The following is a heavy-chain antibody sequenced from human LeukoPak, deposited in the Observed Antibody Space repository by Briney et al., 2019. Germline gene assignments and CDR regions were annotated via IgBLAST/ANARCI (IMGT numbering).Heavy chain of an antibody. Sequence: GGSLRFSGAASGFTFSDYYMIWIRQAPGKGREGVSYISTSGSTKDYADSVKGRFTISRDNAENSLYLQMNSLRAEDTAMSYCARDPVAAPGTNYYHYYMDVWGKGTTITAS. J-gene: IGHJ6*03. CDR2: ISTSGSTK. CDR1: GFTFSDYY. D-gene: IGHD6-13*01. CDR3: ARDPVAAPGTNYYHYYMDV. V-gene: IGHV3-11*04.